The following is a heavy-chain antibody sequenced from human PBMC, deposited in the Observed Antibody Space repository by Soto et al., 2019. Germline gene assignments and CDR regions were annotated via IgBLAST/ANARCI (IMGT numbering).Heavy chain of an antibody. J-gene: IGHJ4*02. Sequence: QVKLQKQGPGLVKPSQTLSLTSTVSGGSMSNGYYYWSWVHQNQGQGLGCIGPIYHSGGTYYNPSLKSRVGILVDTSKNQFSLNLNSVTAADTAVYYCASWVEVSLDYFDSWGQGTPVTVSS. CDR2: IYHSGGT. D-gene: IGHD1-20*01. CDR1: GGSMSNGYYY. CDR3: ASWVEVSLDYFDS. V-gene: IGHV4-31*03.